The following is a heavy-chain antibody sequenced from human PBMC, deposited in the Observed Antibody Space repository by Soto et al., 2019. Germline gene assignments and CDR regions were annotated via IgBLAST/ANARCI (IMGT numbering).Heavy chain of an antibody. CDR1: GGSIYNGGYF. CDR2: IYHSGSI. V-gene: IGHV4-30-2*01. CDR3: DRVPDH. J-gene: IGHJ5*02. Sequence: SETLSLTCTVSGGSIYNGGYFWSWIRQPPGKGLEWIGYIYHSGSIYYNPSLKSRVTISVDRSKNQFSLKLSSVTAADTAVYYCDRVPDHWGQGTLVTVSS.